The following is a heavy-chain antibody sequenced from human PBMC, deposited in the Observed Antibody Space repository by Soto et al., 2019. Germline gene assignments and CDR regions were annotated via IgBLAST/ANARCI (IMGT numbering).Heavy chain of an antibody. V-gene: IGHV1-69*06. J-gene: IGHJ6*02. CDR2: IIPIFGTA. Sequence: QVQLVQSGAEVKKPGSSVKVSCKASGGTFSSYAISWVRQAPGQGLEWMGGIIPIFGTANYAQKFQGRVTITADKSTSTAYMELSSLRSEDTAVYYCASKGFFGFGELFPAEYYYYGMDVWGQGTTVTVSS. CDR1: GGTFSSYA. D-gene: IGHD3-10*01. CDR3: ASKGFFGFGELFPAEYYYYGMDV.